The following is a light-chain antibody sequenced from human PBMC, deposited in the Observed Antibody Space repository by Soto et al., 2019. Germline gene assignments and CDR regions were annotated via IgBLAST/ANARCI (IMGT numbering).Light chain of an antibody. J-gene: IGKJ1*01. Sequence: EIVMTQSRVTLSVSPGERATLSCRASQSVSSNLAWYQQKPGQAPSLLIYGAFTRATGIPARFSGTGSGTEFTLTISSLQSEDFAVYYCQQYGSSGTFGQGTKVDI. CDR1: QSVSSN. CDR3: QQYGSSGT. V-gene: IGKV3-15*01. CDR2: GAF.